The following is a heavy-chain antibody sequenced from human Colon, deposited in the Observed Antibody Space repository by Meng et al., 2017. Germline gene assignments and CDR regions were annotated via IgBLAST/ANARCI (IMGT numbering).Heavy chain of an antibody. J-gene: IGHJ5*02. Sequence: QGQLKAPGPGEVKPSEPLPPTCTGSGGSTSSGGFYCSWIRQNPGKVLEWLGYIYYSGSTYYTPSLRSRVAISIDTSKNQFSLKLTSVTAADTAVYFCARTNYGDYNWFDPWGQGTLVTVSS. V-gene: IGHV4-31*02. D-gene: IGHD4-17*01. CDR1: GGSTSSGGFY. CDR2: IYYSGST. CDR3: ARTNYGDYNWFDP.